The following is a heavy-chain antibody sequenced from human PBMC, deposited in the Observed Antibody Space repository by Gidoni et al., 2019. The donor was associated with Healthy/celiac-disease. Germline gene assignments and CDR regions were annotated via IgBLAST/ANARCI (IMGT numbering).Heavy chain of an antibody. Sequence: EVQLVESGGGLVKPGGSLRLSCAASGFSFSSYSMNWVRQAPGKGLEWVSSISSSSSYIFYADSVKGRFTISRDNAKNSLYLQMNSLRAEDTAVYYCARAATLSSSFNYWGPGTLVTVSS. CDR1: GFSFSSYS. J-gene: IGHJ4*02. V-gene: IGHV3-21*01. CDR2: ISSSSSYI. D-gene: IGHD6-6*01. CDR3: ARAATLSSSFNY.